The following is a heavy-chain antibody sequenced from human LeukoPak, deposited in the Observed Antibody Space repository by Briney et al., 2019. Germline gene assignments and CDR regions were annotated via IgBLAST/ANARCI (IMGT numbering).Heavy chain of an antibody. CDR2: IYYSGST. J-gene: IGHJ4*02. V-gene: IGHV4-31*03. CDR3: ARWSDPDFDY. CDR1: GGSISSGDYY. Sequence: SETLSLTCTVSGGSISSGDYYWSWIRQHPGKGLEWIGYIYYSGSTYYNPSLKSRVTISVDTSKNQFSLKLSSVTAANTAVYYCARWSDPDFDYWGQGTLDTVSS.